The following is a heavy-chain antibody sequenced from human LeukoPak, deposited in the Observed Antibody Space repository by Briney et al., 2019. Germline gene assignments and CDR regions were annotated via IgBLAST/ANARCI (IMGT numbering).Heavy chain of an antibody. CDR1: GFTFDDYG. D-gene: IGHD3-16*02. CDR2: INWNGGST. Sequence: TGGSLRLSCAASGFTFDDYGMSWVRQAPGKGLEWVSGINWNGGSTGYADSVKGRFTISRDNSKNSLYLQMNSLRTEDTALYYCAKSSVWGSYPYYFDYWGQGTLVAVSS. V-gene: IGHV3-20*04. J-gene: IGHJ4*02. CDR3: AKSSVWGSYPYYFDY.